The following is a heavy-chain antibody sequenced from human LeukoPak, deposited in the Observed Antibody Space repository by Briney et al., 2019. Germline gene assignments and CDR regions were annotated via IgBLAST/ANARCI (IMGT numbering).Heavy chain of an antibody. CDR2: IYDSGST. Sequence: SETLSLTCSVSGGSISSYYWSWIRQPPGKGLEWIGYIYDSGSTSYNPSLQSRVTIPIDTSKNQFSLRLTSVTAADMAVYYCARGGSYYDFWSGYYDYYYYMDVWGKGTTVTVSS. J-gene: IGHJ6*03. V-gene: IGHV4-59*01. D-gene: IGHD3-3*01. CDR3: ARGGSYYDFWSGYYDYYYYMDV. CDR1: GGSISSYY.